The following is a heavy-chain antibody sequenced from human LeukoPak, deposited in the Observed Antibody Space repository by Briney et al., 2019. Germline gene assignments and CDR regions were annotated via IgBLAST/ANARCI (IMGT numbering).Heavy chain of an antibody. V-gene: IGHV1-2*02. D-gene: IGHD3-10*01. Sequence: ASVKVSCKASGYTFTSYYMHWVRQAPGQGLEWMGWINPNSGGTNYAQKFQGRVTMTRDTSISTAYMELSRLRSDDTAVYYCARGLRAYYGSGSYIWFDPWGQGTLVTVSS. J-gene: IGHJ5*02. CDR1: GYTFTSYY. CDR3: ARGLRAYYGSGSYIWFDP. CDR2: INPNSGGT.